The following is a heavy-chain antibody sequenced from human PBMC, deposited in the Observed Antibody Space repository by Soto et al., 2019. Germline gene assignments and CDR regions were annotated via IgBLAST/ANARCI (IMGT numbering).Heavy chain of an antibody. V-gene: IGHV5-51*01. J-gene: IGHJ5*02. CDR3: AGLGSIAARFNENWFDP. CDR2: IYPGDSDT. CDR1: GYSFTSYW. D-gene: IGHD6-6*01. Sequence: GESLKISCKGSGYSFTSYWIGWVRQMPGKGLEWMGIIYPGDSDTRYSPSFQGQVTISADKSISTAYLQWSSLKASDTAMYYCAGLGSIAARFNENWFDPWGQGTLVTVSS.